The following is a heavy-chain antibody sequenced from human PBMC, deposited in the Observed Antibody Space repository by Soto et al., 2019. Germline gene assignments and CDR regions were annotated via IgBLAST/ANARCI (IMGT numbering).Heavy chain of an antibody. CDR2: ISFNGIDT. Sequence: GGSLRLSCAASGFTFNSYAMHWVRQAPGQGLEWVAVISFNGIDTYYADSVKGRVTISRDNSRNTVFLQMTSLRTEDTAVFYCAREVPTPYYFDYWGQGTLVTVSS. CDR3: AREVPTPYYFDY. J-gene: IGHJ4*02. V-gene: IGHV3-30*04. CDR1: GFTFNSYA.